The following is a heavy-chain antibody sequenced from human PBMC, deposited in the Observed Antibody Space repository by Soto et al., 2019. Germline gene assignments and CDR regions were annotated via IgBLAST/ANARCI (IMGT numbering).Heavy chain of an antibody. J-gene: IGHJ5*02. D-gene: IGHD6-19*01. V-gene: IGHV3-33*01. CDR3: ARDASAYDGGWYPRGFDP. CDR2: IWYDGSNK. CDR1: DFTFSTYG. Sequence: QVQLVESGGGVVQPGRSLRLSCAASDFTFSTYGMHWVRQAPGKGLEWVAIIWYDGSNKYYADSVKGRFTISRDDSKNTLYLQMNSLTAEDTAVYFCARDASAYDGGWYPRGFDPWGQGTLVTVSS.